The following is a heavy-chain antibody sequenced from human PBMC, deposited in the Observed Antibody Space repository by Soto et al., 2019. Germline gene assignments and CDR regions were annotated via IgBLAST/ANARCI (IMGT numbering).Heavy chain of an antibody. V-gene: IGHV3-73*02. Sequence: EVQLVESGGGLVQPGGSLKLSCAASGFTFSGSAMHWVRQASGKGLEWVGRIRSKANSYATAYAASVKGRFTISRDDSKNTAYLQMNSLKTEDTAVYYCTSRDSGYASVVSWGQGTLVTVSS. D-gene: IGHD5-12*01. CDR1: GFTFSGSA. J-gene: IGHJ4*02. CDR3: TSRDSGYASVVS. CDR2: IRSKANSYAT.